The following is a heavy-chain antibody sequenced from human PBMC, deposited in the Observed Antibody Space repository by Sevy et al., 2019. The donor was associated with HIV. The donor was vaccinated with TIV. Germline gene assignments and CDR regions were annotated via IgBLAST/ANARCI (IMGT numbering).Heavy chain of an antibody. J-gene: IGHJ3*02. CDR1: GFTFSSYG. V-gene: IGHV3-33*01. CDR3: ARDSYYYDSSGDGAFDI. CDR2: IWYDGSNK. Sequence: GESLKISCAASGFTFSSYGMHWVRQAPGKGLEWVAVIWYDGSNKYYADSVKGRFTISRDNSKNTLYLQMNSLRAEDTAVYYCARDSYYYDSSGDGAFDIWGQGTMVTVSS. D-gene: IGHD3-22*01.